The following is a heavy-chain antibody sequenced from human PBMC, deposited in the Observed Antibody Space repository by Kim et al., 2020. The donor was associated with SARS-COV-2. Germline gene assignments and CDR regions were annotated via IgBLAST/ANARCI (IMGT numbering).Heavy chain of an antibody. D-gene: IGHD2-8*01. V-gene: IGHV3-21*01. J-gene: IGHJ4*02. Sequence: SEKCRFTISRDNATNSLYLQMNSLRAEDTAVYYCASEMMVYAIRGLAFDYWGQGTLVTVSS. CDR3: ASEMMVYAIRGLAFDY.